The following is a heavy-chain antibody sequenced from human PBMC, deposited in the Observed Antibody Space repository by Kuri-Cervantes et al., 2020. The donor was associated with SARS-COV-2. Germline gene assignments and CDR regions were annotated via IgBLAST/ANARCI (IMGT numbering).Heavy chain of an antibody. CDR3: TTLIDY. CDR2: ISAYNGNT. J-gene: IGHJ4*02. Sequence: ASVKVSCKASGYTFTSYGISWVRQAPGQGLEWMGWISAYNGNTNYAQKLQGRVTMTTDTSTSTAYMELGSLRFEDAAVYYCTTLIDYWGQGALVTVSS. V-gene: IGHV1-18*01. CDR1: GYTFTSYG.